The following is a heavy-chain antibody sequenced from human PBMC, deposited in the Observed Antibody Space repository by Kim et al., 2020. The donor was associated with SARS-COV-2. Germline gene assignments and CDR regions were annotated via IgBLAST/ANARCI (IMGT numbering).Heavy chain of an antibody. CDR3: VKGIQLWLARGGMDV. Sequence: GGSLRLSCSASGFTFSSYAMHWVRQAPGKGLEYVSAISSNGGSTYYADSVKGRFTISRDNSKNTLYLQMSSLRAEDTAVYYCVKGIQLWLARGGMDVWGQGTTVTVFS. CDR1: GFTFSSYA. D-gene: IGHD5-18*01. J-gene: IGHJ6*02. CDR2: ISSNGGST. V-gene: IGHV3-64D*06.